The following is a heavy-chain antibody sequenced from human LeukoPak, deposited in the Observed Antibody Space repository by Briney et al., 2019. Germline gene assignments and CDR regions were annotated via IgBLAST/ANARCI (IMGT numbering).Heavy chain of an antibody. CDR1: GGSISSGGYY. D-gene: IGHD5-18*01. CDR2: IYHSGST. J-gene: IGHJ3*02. Sequence: PSETLSLTCTVSGGSISSGGYYWSWIRQPPGKGLEWIGYIYHSGSTYYNPSLKSRVTISVDRSKNQFSLKLSSVTAADTAVYYCASHYLAYSYGSPENDAFDSWGQGTMVTVSS. V-gene: IGHV4-30-2*01. CDR3: ASHYLAYSYGSPENDAFDS.